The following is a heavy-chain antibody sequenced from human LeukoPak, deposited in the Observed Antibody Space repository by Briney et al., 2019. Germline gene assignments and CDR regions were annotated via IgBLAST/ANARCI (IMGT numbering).Heavy chain of an antibody. Sequence: GGSLRLSCAASGFTFSSYGMNWVRLAPGKGLEWVSSISGNGDSTNYADSVKGRFTISRDKSKNTLYLQMNSLRAEDTAVYYCAKDGGDYDYVWGSYRYTRHFDYWGQGTLVTVSS. CDR1: GFTFSSYG. D-gene: IGHD3-16*02. CDR3: AKDGGDYDYVWGSYRYTRHFDY. V-gene: IGHV3-23*01. J-gene: IGHJ4*02. CDR2: ISGNGDST.